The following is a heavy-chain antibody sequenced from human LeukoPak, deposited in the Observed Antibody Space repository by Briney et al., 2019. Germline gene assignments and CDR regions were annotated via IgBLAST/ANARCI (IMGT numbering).Heavy chain of an antibody. CDR2: ISYDGSSK. Sequence: GRSLRLSCAASGFIFSSYAMHWVRQAPGKGLEWVAVISYDGSSKYYADSVKGRFTISRDNSKNTLYLQMNSLRAEDTAVYYCAKFSGSSWYGYFDYWGQGTLVTVSS. D-gene: IGHD6-13*01. V-gene: IGHV3-30-3*02. CDR3: AKFSGSSWYGYFDY. J-gene: IGHJ4*02. CDR1: GFIFSSYA.